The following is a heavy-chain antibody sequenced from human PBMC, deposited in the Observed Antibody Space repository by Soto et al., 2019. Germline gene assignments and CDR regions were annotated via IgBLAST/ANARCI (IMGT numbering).Heavy chain of an antibody. D-gene: IGHD6-19*01. CDR1: GFTFSGFA. CDR3: TRPSVAGPPYFDY. V-gene: IGHV3-73*01. CDR2: IRSKANSYAT. Sequence: GGSPLLSSSASGFTFSGFAMHWVRQASGKGLEWVGRIRSKANSYATAYAASVKGRFTISRDDSKNTAYLQMNSLKTEDTAVYYCTRPSVAGPPYFDYWGQGTLVTVSS. J-gene: IGHJ4*02.